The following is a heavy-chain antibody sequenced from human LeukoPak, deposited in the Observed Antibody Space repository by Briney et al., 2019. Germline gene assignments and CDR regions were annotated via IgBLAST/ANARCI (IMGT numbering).Heavy chain of an antibody. V-gene: IGHV1-8*01. CDR2: MNPNSGNT. Sequence: ASVKVSCKASGYTFTSYDINWVRQATGQGLEWMGWMNPNSGNTGYAQKFQGRVTMTRNTSISTAYMELSSLRSEDTAEYYCARFRFSYDTQYNYYYYGMDVWGQGTTVTVSS. J-gene: IGHJ6*02. CDR3: ARFRFSYDTQYNYYYYGMDV. CDR1: GYTFTSYD. D-gene: IGHD3-9*01.